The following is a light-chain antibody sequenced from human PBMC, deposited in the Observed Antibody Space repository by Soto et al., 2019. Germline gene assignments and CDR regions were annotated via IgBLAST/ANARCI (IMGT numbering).Light chain of an antibody. CDR3: QQYGSSPLT. Sequence: ETVLTQSPGTLSLSPGERATLSCRASQSVSSSYLAWYQQKPGQAPRLLIYGASSGATGIPDRFSGSGSGTDFTLTISRLEPEDFAVYYCQQYGSSPLTFGGGTKVDIK. V-gene: IGKV3-20*01. CDR2: GAS. J-gene: IGKJ4*01. CDR1: QSVSSSY.